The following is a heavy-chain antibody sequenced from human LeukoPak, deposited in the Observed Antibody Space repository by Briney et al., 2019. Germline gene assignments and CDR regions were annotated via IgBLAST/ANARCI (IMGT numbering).Heavy chain of an antibody. CDR2: INPNSGGP. Sequence: ASVKVSCKASGYTFTGYYLHWMRQAPGQGLEWMGWINPNSGGPNYAQNFQGRVTMTRDTSLSTAYMELNRLQSDDTAVYYCARDRDCSGGNCYAAFHIWGQGTMVIVSS. D-gene: IGHD2-15*01. CDR1: GYTFTGYY. CDR3: ARDRDCSGGNCYAAFHI. V-gene: IGHV1-2*02. J-gene: IGHJ3*02.